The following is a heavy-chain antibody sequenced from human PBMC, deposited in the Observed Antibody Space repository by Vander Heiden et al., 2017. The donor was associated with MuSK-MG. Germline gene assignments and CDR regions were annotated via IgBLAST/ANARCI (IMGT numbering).Heavy chain of an antibody. CDR3: ARGGSFNSWFDP. J-gene: IGHJ5*02. CDR1: GGCFSGYK. CDR2: INNSGST. Sequence: QVHLPQSSAGLLPPSPTLSLTCAVYGGCFSGYKWRWIRQPPGKGLEWIGEINNSGSTNYNPALKSRVTISVDTSKNKFSLKLSSVTAADTAVYYCARGGSFNSWFDPWGQGTLVTVSS. V-gene: IGHV4-34*01. D-gene: IGHD1-26*01.